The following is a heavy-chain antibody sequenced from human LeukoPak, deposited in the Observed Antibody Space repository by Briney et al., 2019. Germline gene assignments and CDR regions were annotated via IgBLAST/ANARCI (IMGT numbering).Heavy chain of an antibody. CDR1: GFTFSDYY. V-gene: IGHV3-11*04. Sequence: TGGSLRLSCAASGFTFSDYYMSWIRQAPGKGLEWLSYISSDSSTIYSADSVKGRFTISRDNAKNSLYLQMHSLRAEDTAVYYCARDYGGIDYWGQGTLVTVSS. J-gene: IGHJ4*02. CDR2: ISSDSSTI. CDR3: ARDYGGIDY. D-gene: IGHD3-10*01.